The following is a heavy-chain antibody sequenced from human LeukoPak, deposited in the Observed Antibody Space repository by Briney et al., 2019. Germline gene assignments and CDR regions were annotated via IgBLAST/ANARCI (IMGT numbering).Heavy chain of an antibody. V-gene: IGHV3-23*01. Sequence: GGSLRLACAASGFTFSSYAMSWVRQAPGKGLEWLSAISGSGGSTYYADSVKGRFTISRDNSKNTLYLQMNSLRAEDTAVYYCAKDVGATSENWFDPWGQGTLVTVSS. CDR2: ISGSGGST. CDR3: AKDVGATSENWFDP. J-gene: IGHJ5*02. CDR1: GFTFSSYA. D-gene: IGHD1-26*01.